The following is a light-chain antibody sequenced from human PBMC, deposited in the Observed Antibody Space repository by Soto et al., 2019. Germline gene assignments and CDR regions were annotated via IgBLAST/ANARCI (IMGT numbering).Light chain of an antibody. J-gene: IGKJ4*01. V-gene: IGKV1-5*01. CDR1: QSVNFW. CDR2: DAS. Sequence: IQLTQSPSTLSASVGDRVTITCLASQSVNFWLAWYQQRPGKAPKLLIYDASSLESGVSSRFSGSGSGTEFTLTISRLEPEDFAVYYCQHCQPYGDSPPPTFGGGTKVDIK. CDR3: QHCQPYGDSPPPT.